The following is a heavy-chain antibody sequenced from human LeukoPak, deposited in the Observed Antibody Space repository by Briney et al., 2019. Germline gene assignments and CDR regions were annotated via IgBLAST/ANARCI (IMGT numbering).Heavy chain of an antibody. J-gene: IGHJ5*02. CDR3: ARAEDCSGGSCLNWFDP. CDR2: ISGSGGST. CDR1: GFTFSSYG. V-gene: IGHV3-23*01. Sequence: GGSLRLSCAASGFTFSSYGMSWVRQAPGKGLEWVSAISGSGGSTYYADSVKGRFTISRDNAKNSLYLQMNSLRAEDTAVYYCARAEDCSGGSCLNWFDPWGQGTLVTVSS. D-gene: IGHD2-15*01.